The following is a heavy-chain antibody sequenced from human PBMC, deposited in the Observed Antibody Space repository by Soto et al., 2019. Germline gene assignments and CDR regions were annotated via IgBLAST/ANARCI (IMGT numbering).Heavy chain of an antibody. CDR1: GGTFSSYA. CDR2: IIPIFGTA. Sequence: SVKVSCKASGGTFSSYAISWVRQAPGQGLEWMGGIIPIFGTANYAQKFQGRVTITAYESTSTAYMELRSLRSDDTAVYYCARDGIAVAGYPGGFGYWGQGIQVTVSS. V-gene: IGHV1-69*13. CDR3: ARDGIAVAGYPGGFGY. J-gene: IGHJ4*02. D-gene: IGHD6-19*01.